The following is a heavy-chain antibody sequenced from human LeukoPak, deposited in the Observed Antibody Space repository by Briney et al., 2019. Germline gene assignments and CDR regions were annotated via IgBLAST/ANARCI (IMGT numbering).Heavy chain of an antibody. CDR2: IYYSGST. CDR3: ARYCGGDCNSSAFDF. D-gene: IGHD2-21*02. V-gene: IGHV4-59*01. Sequence: SETLSLTCTVSGGSITNYYWSWIWQPPGEGLEWIGYIYYSGSTKYNTSLRGRVTMSVDTSKNQFSLKLTSVTAADTAVYYCARYCGGDCNSSAFDFWGQGTMVTVSS. CDR1: GGSITNYY. J-gene: IGHJ3*01.